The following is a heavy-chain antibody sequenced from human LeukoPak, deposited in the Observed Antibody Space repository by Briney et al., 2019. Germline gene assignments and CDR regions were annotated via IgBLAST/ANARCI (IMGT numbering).Heavy chain of an antibody. CDR2: ISSSSSYI. Sequence: GGSLRLSCAASGFTFSSYSMNWVRQAPGKGLEWVSSISSSSSYIYYADSVKGRFTISRDNAKNSLYLQMNSLRAEDTAVYYCARDGPLGGMDVWGQGTTVTVSS. CDR1: GFTFSSYS. D-gene: IGHD3-16*01. V-gene: IGHV3-21*01. J-gene: IGHJ6*02. CDR3: ARDGPLGGMDV.